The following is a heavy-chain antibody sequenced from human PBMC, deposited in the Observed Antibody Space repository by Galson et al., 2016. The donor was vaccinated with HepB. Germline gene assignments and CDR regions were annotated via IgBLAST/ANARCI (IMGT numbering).Heavy chain of an antibody. V-gene: IGHV1-24*01. CDR2: FDSEDGET. J-gene: IGHJ4*02. D-gene: IGHD3-10*01. CDR1: GYTLSGLS. CDR3: GARRFGKLYFDY. Sequence: SVKVSCKVSGYTLSGLSIHWVRQTPGKGLEWMGGFDSEDGETILIQKFQGRITMTEDTYTDTAYMELSSLTYEDTALYFCGARRFGKLYFDYWGQGTQATVSS.